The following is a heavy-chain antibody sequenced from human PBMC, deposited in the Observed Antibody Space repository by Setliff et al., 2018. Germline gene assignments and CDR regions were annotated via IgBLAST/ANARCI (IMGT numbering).Heavy chain of an antibody. D-gene: IGHD1-26*01. J-gene: IGHJ6*03. CDR3: ARAPPNRYSGSYEYFYMDV. Sequence: SETLSLTCNVSYGSISTYSWSWIRQPPGKRLEYIGYLYTSGSTNYNPSLKSRVTMSADTSKNQLSLKVSSVTAADTAVYYCARAPPNRYSGSYEYFYMDVWGKGTTVTVSS. CDR2: LYTSGST. V-gene: IGHV4-4*08. CDR1: YGSISTYS.